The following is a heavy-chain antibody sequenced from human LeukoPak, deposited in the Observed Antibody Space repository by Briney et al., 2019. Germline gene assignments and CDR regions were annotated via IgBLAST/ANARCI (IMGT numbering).Heavy chain of an antibody. CDR1: GFTVRTNY. V-gene: IGHV3-53*01. D-gene: IGHD6-6*01. CDR3: ASGVAARPPGDYYYYMDV. Sequence: PGGSLRLSCAASGFTVRTNYMSWVRQAPGRGLEWVSVISSGGSTYYADSVKGRFTISRDNSKNTLYLQMNSLRAEDTAVYYCASGVAARPPGDYYYYMDVWGKGTTVTVSS. CDR2: ISSGGST. J-gene: IGHJ6*03.